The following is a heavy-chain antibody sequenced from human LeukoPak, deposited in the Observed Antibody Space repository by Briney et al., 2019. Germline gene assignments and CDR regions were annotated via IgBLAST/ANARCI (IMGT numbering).Heavy chain of an antibody. CDR1: GGTFSSYA. D-gene: IGHD3-9*01. CDR2: IIPILGIA. CDR3: ARDELRHFDASQYNGLDP. V-gene: IGHV1-69*04. J-gene: IGHJ5*02. Sequence: SVKVSCKASGGTFSSYAISWVRQAPGQGLEWMGRIIPILGIANYAQKFQGRVTITADKSTSTAYMELSSLRSEDTAVYYCARDELRHFDASQYNGLDPWGQGILVAVSS.